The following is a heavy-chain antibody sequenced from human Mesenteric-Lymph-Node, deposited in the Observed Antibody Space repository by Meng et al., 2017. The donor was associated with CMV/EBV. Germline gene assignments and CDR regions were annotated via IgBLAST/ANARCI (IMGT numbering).Heavy chain of an antibody. V-gene: IGHV4-59*01. J-gene: IGHJ6*02. CDR3: ARDRRRGYCSSTSCSRYYYYGMDV. Sequence: SETLSLTCAVYGGSFSGYYWSWIRQPPGKGLEWIGYIYYSGSTNYNPSLKSRVTISVDTSKNQFSLKLSSVTAADTAVYYCARDRRRGYCSSTSCSRYYYYGMDVWGQGTTVTVSS. CDR1: GGSFSGYY. D-gene: IGHD2-2*01. CDR2: IYYSGST.